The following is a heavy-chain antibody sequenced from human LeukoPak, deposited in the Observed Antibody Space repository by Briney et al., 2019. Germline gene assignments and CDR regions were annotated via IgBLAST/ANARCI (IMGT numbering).Heavy chain of an antibody. V-gene: IGHV3-23*01. CDR3: AKDPTVGATGGFDY. J-gene: IGHJ4*02. Sequence: PGGSLRLSCAASGFTFSSYAMSWVRDAPGKGLEWVSAIGGSGGSTYYADSVKGRFTISRDNSKNTLYLQMNSLRAEDTAVYYYAKDPTVGATGGFDYWGQGTLVTVSS. CDR1: GFTFSSYA. D-gene: IGHD1-26*01. CDR2: IGGSGGST.